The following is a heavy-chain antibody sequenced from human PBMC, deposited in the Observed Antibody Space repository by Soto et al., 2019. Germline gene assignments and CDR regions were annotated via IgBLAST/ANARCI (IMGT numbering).Heavy chain of an antibody. CDR1: GFTFSSYS. CDR3: ARGILRYCSSTSCYHPARYYYYGMDV. CDR2: ISSSSSYI. V-gene: IGHV3-21*01. Sequence: GGSLRLSCAASGFTFSSYSMNWVRQAPGKGLEWVSSISSSSSYIYYADSVKGRFTISRDNAKNSLYLQMNSLRAEDTAVYYCARGILRYCSSTSCYHPARYYYYGMDVWGQGTTVTVSS. J-gene: IGHJ6*02. D-gene: IGHD2-2*01.